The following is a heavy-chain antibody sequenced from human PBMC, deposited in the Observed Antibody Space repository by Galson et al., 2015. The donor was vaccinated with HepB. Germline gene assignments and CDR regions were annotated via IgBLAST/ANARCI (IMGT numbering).Heavy chain of an antibody. Sequence: ETLSLTCAVYGGSFSGYYWSWIRQPPGKGLEWIGEINHSGSTNYNPSLKSRVTISVDTSKNQFSLKLSSVTAADTAVYYCARGLAANLVVTDGMDVWGQGTTVTVSS. CDR2: INHSGST. CDR1: GGSFSGYY. J-gene: IGHJ6*02. V-gene: IGHV4-34*01. D-gene: IGHD2-21*02. CDR3: ARGLAANLVVTDGMDV.